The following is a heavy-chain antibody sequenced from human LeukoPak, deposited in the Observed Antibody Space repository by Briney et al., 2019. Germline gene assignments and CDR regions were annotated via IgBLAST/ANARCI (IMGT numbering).Heavy chain of an antibody. V-gene: IGHV3-30*18. CDR2: ISYDGSNK. CDR1: GFTFSSYG. J-gene: IGHJ4*02. CDR3: AKGHKWLPLDY. Sequence: GGSLRLSCAASGFTFSSYGMHWVRQAPGKGLERVAVISYDGSNKYYADSVKGRFTISRDNSKNTLYLQMNSLRAEDTAVYYCAKGHKWLPLDYWGQGTLVTVSS. D-gene: IGHD6-19*01.